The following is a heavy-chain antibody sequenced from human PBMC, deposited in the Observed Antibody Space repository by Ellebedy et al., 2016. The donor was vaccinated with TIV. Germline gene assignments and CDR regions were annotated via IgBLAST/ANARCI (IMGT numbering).Heavy chain of an antibody. D-gene: IGHD5-24*01. J-gene: IGHJ4*02. V-gene: IGHV3-48*01. CDR3: ATQLWNTEF. CDR2: ITSDSTTI. CDR1: GFTFSTYS. Sequence: GESLKISCAASGFTFSTYSMNWVRQAPGKGLDWVSFITSDSTTIYYADSVKGRFTIARDNPKNTLYLQMNSLRVEDTAIYYCATQLWNTEFWGQGTLVIVSS.